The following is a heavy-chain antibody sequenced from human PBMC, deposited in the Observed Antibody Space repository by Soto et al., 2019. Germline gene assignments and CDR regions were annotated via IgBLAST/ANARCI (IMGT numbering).Heavy chain of an antibody. CDR3: AREYTAWPLAYGLDV. CDR1: GFTFSTYS. Sequence: GGSLRLSCVGSGFTFSTYSINWVRQAPGKGLEWVSSISSRSDIYYADSVQGRFTISRENAKNSVSLQMNSLRAEDTAVYYCAREYTAWPLAYGLDVWGQGTTVTVYS. J-gene: IGHJ6*02. CDR2: ISSRSDI. V-gene: IGHV3-21*01. D-gene: IGHD2-2*02.